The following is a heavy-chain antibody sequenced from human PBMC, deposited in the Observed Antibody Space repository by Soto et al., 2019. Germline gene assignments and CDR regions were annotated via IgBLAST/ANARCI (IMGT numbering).Heavy chain of an antibody. D-gene: IGHD2-15*01. CDR2: IYYSGST. J-gene: IGHJ5*02. V-gene: IGHV4-59*08. Sequence: SETLSLTCPVSGCSISSYYWSWIRQPPGKGLEWIGYIYYSGSTNYNPSLKSRVTISVDTSKNQFSLKLSSVTAADTAVYYCARHVGYCSGGSCYSTFNWFDPWGQGTLVTVSS. CDR3: ARHVGYCSGGSCYSTFNWFDP. CDR1: GCSISSYY.